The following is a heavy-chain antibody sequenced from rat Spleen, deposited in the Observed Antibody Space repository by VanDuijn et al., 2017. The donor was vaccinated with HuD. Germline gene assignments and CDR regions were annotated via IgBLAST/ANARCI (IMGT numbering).Heavy chain of an antibody. Sequence: QVQLKESGPVLVQASQTLSLTCTVSGFSLTRYHVSWVRQPPGKGLEWMGVIWTGGTTAYNSLLKSRLSISRDTSKSQVFLKMNSLQTDDTAIYFCTRSDYYSSYTPFDYWGQGVMVTVSS. J-gene: IGHJ2*01. D-gene: IGHD1-2*01. CDR2: IWTGGTT. V-gene: IGHV2-43*01. CDR3: TRSDYYSSYTPFDY. CDR1: GFSLTRYH.